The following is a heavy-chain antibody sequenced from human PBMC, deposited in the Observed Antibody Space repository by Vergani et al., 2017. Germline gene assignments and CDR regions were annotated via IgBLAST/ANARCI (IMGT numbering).Heavy chain of an antibody. CDR1: GFTFSSYE. Sequence: EVQLVESGGGLVQPGGSLRLSCAASGFTFSSYETNWVRQAPGKGLEWVSYISSSGSTIYDADSVKGRFTIARDNAKNSLYLQMNSLRAEDTAVYYCASVVVVVAATPGGDYWGQGTLVTVSS. CDR3: ASVVVVVAATPGGDY. V-gene: IGHV3-48*03. J-gene: IGHJ4*02. CDR2: ISSSGSTI. D-gene: IGHD2-15*01.